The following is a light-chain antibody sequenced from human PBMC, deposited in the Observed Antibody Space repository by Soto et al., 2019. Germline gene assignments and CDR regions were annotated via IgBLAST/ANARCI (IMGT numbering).Light chain of an antibody. CDR2: DAS. CDR3: QSLETFT. CDR1: QNINSY. V-gene: IGKV3-11*01. Sequence: EIVLTQAQATMSLSPGERATLSCRASQNINSYLASYQQKPGQAPRLLIHDASYRATGIPARFSGSGSGTDFPLTICGLEPEDFAVYYCQSLETFTFGYATNGDI. J-gene: IGKJ3*01.